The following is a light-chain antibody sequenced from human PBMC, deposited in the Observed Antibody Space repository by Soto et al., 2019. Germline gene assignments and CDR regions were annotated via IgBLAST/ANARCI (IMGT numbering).Light chain of an antibody. CDR3: QQYNSWPIT. Sequence: TRPRPTLSVSPGERATLSCRASQSVNIYLAWYQQKPGQAPRLLIFGASSRATGIPARFSGSGSGTDFTLTISRLEPDDSAVYYCQQYNSWPITFGQGTRLEIK. J-gene: IGKJ5*01. V-gene: IGKV3D-15*01. CDR1: QSVNIY. CDR2: GAS.